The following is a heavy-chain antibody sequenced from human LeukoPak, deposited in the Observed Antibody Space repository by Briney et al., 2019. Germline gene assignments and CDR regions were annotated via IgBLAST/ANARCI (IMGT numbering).Heavy chain of an antibody. CDR2: INPNSGGT. D-gene: IGHD1-1*01. V-gene: IGHV1-2*02. Sequence: ASVKVSCKASGYTFTGYYLHWVRQAPGQGLEWLGWINPNSGGTHYAQKSQGRVTVTRDTSISTAYMELNSLRSEDTALYYCARPMTGTGLTYYYYGMGIWGQGTTVTVSS. J-gene: IGHJ6*02. CDR1: GYTFTGYY. CDR3: ARPMTGTGLTYYYYGMGI.